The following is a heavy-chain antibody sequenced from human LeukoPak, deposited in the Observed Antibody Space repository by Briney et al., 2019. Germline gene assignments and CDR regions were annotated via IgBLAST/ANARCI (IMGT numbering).Heavy chain of an antibody. CDR1: GYSFTSYW. V-gene: IGHV5-51*01. Sequence: GESLKISCKGSGYSFTSYWIGWVRQMPGKGVEWMGIIYPGDSDTRYCPSFQGQVTISADKSISTAYLQWSSLKASDTVMYYYTRLCSGAWMGYSYYYYMDVWGKGTTVTVSS. D-gene: IGHD5-12*01. CDR2: IYPGDSDT. CDR3: TRLCSGAWMGYSYYYYMDV. J-gene: IGHJ6*03.